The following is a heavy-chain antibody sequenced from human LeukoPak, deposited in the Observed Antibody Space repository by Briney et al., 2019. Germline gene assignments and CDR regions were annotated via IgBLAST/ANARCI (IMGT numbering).Heavy chain of an antibody. Sequence: QTGGSLRLSCVASGFTFSNYWMSWVRQAPGKGLEWVASIKQDGGEKYYVDSVKGRFTISRDSAGRSLYMQMNSLRAEDTAVYYCARLVGTGDFGDYVGLTGFVFDIWGQGTRVTVSS. CDR2: IKQDGGEK. V-gene: IGHV3-7*01. CDR1: GFTFSNYW. CDR3: ARLVGTGDFGDYVGLTGFVFDI. D-gene: IGHD4-17*01. J-gene: IGHJ3*02.